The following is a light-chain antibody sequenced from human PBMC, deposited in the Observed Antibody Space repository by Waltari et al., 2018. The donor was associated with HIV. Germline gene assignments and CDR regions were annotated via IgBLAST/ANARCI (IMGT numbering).Light chain of an antibody. J-gene: IGLJ2*01. CDR1: NIGSKR. CDR3: QVWDNNNAV. Sequence: SYVLTQPPSVSVAPGKTAMFTCVGNNIGSKRVHWYQQKPGQAPVVVIYYDSARPSGIPERFSGSISGDTASLTISGTQPLDEADYYCQVWDNNNAVFGGGTKLTVL. CDR2: YDS. V-gene: IGLV3-21*01.